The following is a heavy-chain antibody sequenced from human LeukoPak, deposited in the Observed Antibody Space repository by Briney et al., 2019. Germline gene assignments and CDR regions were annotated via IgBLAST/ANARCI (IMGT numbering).Heavy chain of an antibody. CDR2: ISSSSSYI. Sequence: PGGSLRLSCAASGFTFSSYSMKWVRQAPGKGLEWVSSISSSSSYIYYADSVKGRFTISRDNAKNSLYLQMNSLRAEDTAVYYCARGLEMATISRKEDYWGQGTLVTVSS. CDR3: ARGLEMATISRKEDY. J-gene: IGHJ4*02. CDR1: GFTFSSYS. D-gene: IGHD5-24*01. V-gene: IGHV3-21*01.